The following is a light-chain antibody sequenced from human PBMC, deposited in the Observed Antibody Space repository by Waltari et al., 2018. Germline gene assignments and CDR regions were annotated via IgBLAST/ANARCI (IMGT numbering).Light chain of an antibody. V-gene: IGLV3-1*01. Sequence: SYDLTQPPSVSVSPGQTASITCSGHELGIRFVCWYQQKPGQSPIPVIYQNGRRPPGIPGRFSGSNSGNTATLTISGTQAVDEADYYCQAWDRGTWGVFGGGTRLTVL. J-gene: IGLJ3*02. CDR1: ELGIRF. CDR2: QNG. CDR3: QAWDRGTWGV.